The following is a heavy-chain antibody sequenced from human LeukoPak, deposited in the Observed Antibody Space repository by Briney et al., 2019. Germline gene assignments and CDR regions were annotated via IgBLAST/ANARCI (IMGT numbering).Heavy chain of an antibody. J-gene: IGHJ4*02. Sequence: GGSLRLSCVASGFTSGSYWMGWVRQAPGKGLEWVAVISYDGSNKYYADSVKGRFTISRDNSKNTLYLQMNSLRAEDTALYYCANSYGDDYGDYGCDNWGQGTLVTVSS. CDR3: ANSYGDDYGDYGCDN. D-gene: IGHD4-17*01. CDR1: GFTSGSYW. V-gene: IGHV3-30*18. CDR2: ISYDGSNK.